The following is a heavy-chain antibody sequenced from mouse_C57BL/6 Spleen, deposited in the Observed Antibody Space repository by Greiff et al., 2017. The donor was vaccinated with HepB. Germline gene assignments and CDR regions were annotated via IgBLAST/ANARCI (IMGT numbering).Heavy chain of an antibody. Sequence: VKLQESGPGLVAPSQSLSITCTVSGFSLTSYGVHWVRQPPGKGLEWLVVIWSDGSTTYNSALKARLSISKDNSKSQVFLKMNSHQTDDTAMYYCARHEGYGSSYDMDYWGQGTSVTVSS. D-gene: IGHD1-1*01. CDR2: IWSDGST. V-gene: IGHV2-6-1*01. CDR3: ARHEGYGSSYDMDY. CDR1: GFSLTSYG. J-gene: IGHJ4*01.